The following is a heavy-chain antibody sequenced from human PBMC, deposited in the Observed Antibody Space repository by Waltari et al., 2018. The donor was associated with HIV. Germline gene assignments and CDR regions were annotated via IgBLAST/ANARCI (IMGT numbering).Heavy chain of an antibody. D-gene: IGHD2-2*01. Sequence: QVQLVQSGAAMKKPGASVKVSCKASGYSFIASSMNWVRQAPGQGLGWMGRINPNNAGTNYPQKFQGRVTMTRDTSINTVYMELIRLRPDDTAVYYCARVALPAAIHYGMDAWGQGTTVTVSS. CDR3: ARVALPAAIHYGMDA. V-gene: IGHV1-2*06. CDR1: GYSFIASS. CDR2: INPNNAGT. J-gene: IGHJ6*02.